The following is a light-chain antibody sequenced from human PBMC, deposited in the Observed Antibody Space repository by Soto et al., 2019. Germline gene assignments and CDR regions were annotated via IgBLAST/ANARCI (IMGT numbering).Light chain of an antibody. Sequence: DIQVTQSPSSLSASVGDRVIITCRTSQTIYRFLNWYQQKPGKAPNLLIYGASSLHSGVPSRFRGSGSGTDFILTISTLQAEDFATYYCQQSYSNPLTFGGWTYVEIK. CDR2: GAS. V-gene: IGKV1-39*01. CDR3: QQSYSNPLT. J-gene: IGKJ4*01. CDR1: QTIYRF.